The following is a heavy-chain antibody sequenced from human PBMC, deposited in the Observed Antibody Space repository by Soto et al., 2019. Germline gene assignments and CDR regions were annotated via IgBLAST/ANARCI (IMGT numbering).Heavy chain of an antibody. D-gene: IGHD1-1*01. CDR2: IKNDGSST. CDR3: AKFDDDYYYMDG. V-gene: IGHV3-74*01. J-gene: IGHJ6*03. CDR1: GFTFNRYW. Sequence: EVQLVESGGGLVQPGGSLRLSCAASGFTFNRYWMHWVRQAPGKGLVWVSRIKNDGSSTSYADSVKGRFSISRDNGKNTLYLQMNSLRVEDTAVYYCAKFDDDYYYMDGWGKGTTVTVSS.